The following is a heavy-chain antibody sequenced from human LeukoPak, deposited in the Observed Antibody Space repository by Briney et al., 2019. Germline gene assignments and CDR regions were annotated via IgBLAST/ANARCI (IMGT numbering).Heavy chain of an antibody. V-gene: IGHV3-30*18. CDR1: GFTFSSYG. CDR3: AKDGGYSSYHY. J-gene: IGHJ4*02. D-gene: IGHD6-19*01. Sequence: PGRSLRLSCAASGFTFSSYGMHWVRQAPGNGLEWVAVISYDGSNKYYADSVKGRFTISRDNSKNTLYLQMNSLRAEDTAVYYCAKDGGYSSYHYWGQGTLVTVSS. CDR2: ISYDGSNK.